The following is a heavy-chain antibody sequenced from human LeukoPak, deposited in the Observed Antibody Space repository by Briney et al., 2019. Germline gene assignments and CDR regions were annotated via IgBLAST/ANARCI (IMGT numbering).Heavy chain of an antibody. Sequence: GGSLRLSCAASGFTFSNYNMNWIRQAPGEGLEWVSFISSSSSYIYYADSVKGRFTISRDNAKNSLYLQMNSLRAEDTAVYYCARGFYDFWSGYDYWGQGTLVTVSS. CDR1: GFTFSNYN. V-gene: IGHV3-21*01. CDR2: ISSSSSYI. J-gene: IGHJ4*02. D-gene: IGHD3-3*01. CDR3: ARGFYDFWSGYDY.